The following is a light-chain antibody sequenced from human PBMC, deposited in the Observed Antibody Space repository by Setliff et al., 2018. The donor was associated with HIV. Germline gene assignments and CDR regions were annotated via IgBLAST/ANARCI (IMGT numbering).Light chain of an antibody. V-gene: IGLV6-57*01. J-gene: IGLJ6*01. Sequence: NFMLTQPHSVSDSPGKTVTISCTRSSGSIASNYVQWYQRRPGSSPTTVIYQDDQRPSGVPDRFSGSIDRPSNSASLTISGLKTEDEADYFCQSYDFDSRIFGGGTKVTVL. CDR3: QSYDFDSRI. CDR1: SGSIASNY. CDR2: QDD.